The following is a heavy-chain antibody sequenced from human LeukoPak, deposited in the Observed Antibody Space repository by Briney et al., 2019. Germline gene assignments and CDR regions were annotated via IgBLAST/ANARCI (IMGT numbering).Heavy chain of an antibody. CDR3: ARGGVVVVAASTPSAEYFQH. CDR1: GGSFSGYY. V-gene: IGHV4-34*01. J-gene: IGHJ1*01. D-gene: IGHD2-15*01. Sequence: SETLSLTCAVYGGSFSGYYWSWIRQPPGKGLEWIGEINHSGSTNYNPSLKSRVTISVDTSKNQFSLKLSSVPAADTAVYYCARGGVVVVAASTPSAEYFQHWGQGTLVTVSS. CDR2: INHSGST.